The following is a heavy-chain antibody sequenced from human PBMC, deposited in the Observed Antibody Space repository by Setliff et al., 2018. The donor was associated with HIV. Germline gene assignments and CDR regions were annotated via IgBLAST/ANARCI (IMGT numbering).Heavy chain of an antibody. CDR2: IMYNEGN. CDR3: ARGKLHNYAGRTYLDAFDI. Sequence: SETLSLTCSVSGGSTSSHYWGWIRQPPGRGLEWIGYIMYNEGNNFNPSLKSRVTISVDTSKNELSLRLSSVTAAGTAVYYCARGKLHNYAGRTYLDAFDIWGQGTMVTVSS. CDR1: GGSTSSHY. J-gene: IGHJ3*02. V-gene: IGHV4-59*11. D-gene: IGHD3-22*01.